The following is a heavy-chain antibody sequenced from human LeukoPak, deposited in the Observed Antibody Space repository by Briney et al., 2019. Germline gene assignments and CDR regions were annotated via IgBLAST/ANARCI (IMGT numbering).Heavy chain of an antibody. D-gene: IGHD3-22*01. J-gene: IGHJ3*02. Sequence: GGSLRLSCAASGFTFSSYAMSWVRQAPGKGLEWVSVISGSGDNTYYADSVKGRLTISRDNSKNTLYLQMNSLRAEDTAVYYCAKEGGPSYYDSSGYYYGGANDAFDIWGQGTMVTVSS. V-gene: IGHV3-23*01. CDR3: AKEGGPSYYDSSGYYYGGANDAFDI. CDR1: GFTFSSYA. CDR2: ISGSGDNT.